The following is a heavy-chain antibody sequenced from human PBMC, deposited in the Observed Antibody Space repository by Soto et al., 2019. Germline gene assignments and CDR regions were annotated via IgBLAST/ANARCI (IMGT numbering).Heavy chain of an antibody. CDR1: GFSISGYY. CDR2: IYYSGST. V-gene: IGHV4-59*08. CDR3: ARHLRYCSGGSCYPGPNFDY. Sequence: SETLSLTCTVSGFSISGYYWSWIRQPPGKGLEWIGYIYYSGSTNYNPSLKSRVTISVDTSKNQFSLKLSSVTAADTAVYYCARHLRYCSGGSCYPGPNFDYWGQGTLVTVSS. J-gene: IGHJ4*02. D-gene: IGHD2-15*01.